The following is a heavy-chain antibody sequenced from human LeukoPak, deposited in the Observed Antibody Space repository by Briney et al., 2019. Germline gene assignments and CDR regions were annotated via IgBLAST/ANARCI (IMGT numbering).Heavy chain of an antibody. Sequence: ASVKVSCKASGYTFTGYYMHWVRQAPGQGLEWMGWMNPSSGNTGYAQKFQGRVTMTRNTSISTAYMELSSLRSEDTAVYYCARGGYGDYQNGFDYWGQGTLVTVSS. D-gene: IGHD4-17*01. CDR2: MNPSSGNT. CDR1: GYTFTGYY. CDR3: ARGGYGDYQNGFDY. J-gene: IGHJ4*02. V-gene: IGHV1-8*02.